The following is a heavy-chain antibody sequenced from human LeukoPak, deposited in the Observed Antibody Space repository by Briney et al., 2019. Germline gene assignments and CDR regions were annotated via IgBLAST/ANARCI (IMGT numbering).Heavy chain of an antibody. CDR1: GGSISSYY. CDR3: ARHPYAYDAFDI. V-gene: IGHV4-4*09. J-gene: IGHJ3*02. D-gene: IGHD2-21*01. CDR2: IYTSGNT. Sequence: SETLSLTCTVSGGSISSYYWSWIRQPPGKGLEWIGYIYTSGNTNYNPSLKSRVTISVDTSKDQFSLKLSSVTAADTAVYYCARHPYAYDAFDIWGQGTMVTVSS.